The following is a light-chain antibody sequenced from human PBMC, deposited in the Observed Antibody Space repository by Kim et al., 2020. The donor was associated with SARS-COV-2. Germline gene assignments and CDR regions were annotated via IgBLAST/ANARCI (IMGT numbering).Light chain of an antibody. J-gene: IGLJ3*02. CDR2: GKN. CDR3: NSRDSSGNHWV. V-gene: IGLV3-19*01. CDR1: SLRSYY. Sequence: SSELTQDPAVSVALGQTVRITCQGDSLRSYYASWYQQKPGQAPVLVIYGKNNRPSGIPDRFYGSSSGNTASLNITGAQAEDEADYYCNSRDSSGNHWVFGGRTQLP.